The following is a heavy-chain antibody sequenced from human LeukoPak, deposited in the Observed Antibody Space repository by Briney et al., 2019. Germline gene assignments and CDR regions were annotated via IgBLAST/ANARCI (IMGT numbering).Heavy chain of an antibody. CDR2: IYYSGST. D-gene: IGHD4-17*01. Sequence: SETLSLTCTVSGGSISSYYWSWIRQPPGKGLEWIGYIYYSGSTNYNPSLKSRVTISVDTSKNQFSLKLSSVTAADTAVYYCARAEGAYGDYYYMDVWGKGTTVTVSS. V-gene: IGHV4-59*01. CDR1: GGSISSYY. CDR3: ARAEGAYGDYYYMDV. J-gene: IGHJ6*03.